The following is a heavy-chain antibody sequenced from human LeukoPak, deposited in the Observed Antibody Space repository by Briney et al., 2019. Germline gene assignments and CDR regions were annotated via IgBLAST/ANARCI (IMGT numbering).Heavy chain of an antibody. J-gene: IGHJ4*02. CDR1: AYTFSSYG. Sequence: AAGKVSCKASAYTFSSYGIARVRQAPGQGLELVGGISRNNDDSNYAQKLQGRVSMTTDTSKTTAYMELRSLTSDATALYYCARSSLGTITAGPFDYWGQGTLVTVSS. CDR2: ISRNNDDS. V-gene: IGHV1-18*01. CDR3: ARSSLGTITAGPFDY. D-gene: IGHD5-12*01.